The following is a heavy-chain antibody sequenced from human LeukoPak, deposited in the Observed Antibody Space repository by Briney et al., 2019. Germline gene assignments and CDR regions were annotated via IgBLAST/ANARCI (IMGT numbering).Heavy chain of an antibody. V-gene: IGHV4-34*01. CDR1: GGSFSGYY. Sequence: PSETLSLTCAVYGGSFSGYYWSWLRQPPGKGLEWIGEINHSGSTNYNPSLKSRVTISVDTSKNQFSLKLSSVTAADTAVYYCARPRHVDRWEDNWFDPWGQGTLVTVSS. D-gene: IGHD1-26*01. CDR3: ARPRHVDRWEDNWFDP. CDR2: INHSGST. J-gene: IGHJ5*02.